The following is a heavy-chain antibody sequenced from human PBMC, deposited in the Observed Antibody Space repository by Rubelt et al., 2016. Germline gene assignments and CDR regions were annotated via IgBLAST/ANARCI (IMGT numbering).Heavy chain of an antibody. J-gene: IGHJ4*02. CDR2: IKSDGSEN. D-gene: IGHD6-19*01. Sequence: EVQLVDSGGGLVQPGGSLRLSCTASGFTFSDHWMSWVRQAPGKGLEWVADIKSDGSENYYVYSVKGRFTISSDNAKNSLYLQTNSLRAEDTAVYYCARDGRYSSGWVKDLDYWGQGTLVTVSS. CDR3: ARDGRYSSGWVKDLDY. CDR1: GFTFSDHW. V-gene: IGHV3-7*01.